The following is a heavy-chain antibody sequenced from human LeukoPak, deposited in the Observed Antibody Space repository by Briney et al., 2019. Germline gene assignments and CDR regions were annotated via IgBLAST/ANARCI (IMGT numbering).Heavy chain of an antibody. D-gene: IGHD6-13*01. J-gene: IGHJ4*02. CDR1: GGSISSGGYY. Sequence: SETLSLTCTVSGGSISSGGYYWSWIRQHPGKDLEWIGYIYYSGSPYYNPSLRNRVTISLDTSKNQFSLKLSSVTAADTAVYHRARDRKGYPLDYWGQGTLVTVSS. CDR3: ARDRKGYPLDY. CDR2: IYYSGSP. V-gene: IGHV4-31*03.